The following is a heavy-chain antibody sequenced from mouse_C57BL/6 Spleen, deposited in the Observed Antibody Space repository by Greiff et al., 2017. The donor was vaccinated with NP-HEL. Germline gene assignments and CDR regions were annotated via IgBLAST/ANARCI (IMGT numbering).Heavy chain of an antibody. CDR3: ARDDPGDYFDY. V-gene: IGHV5-4*01. D-gene: IGHD4-1*01. Sequence: EVKLQESGGGLVKPGGSLKLSCAASGFTFSSYAMSWVRQTPEKRLEWVATISDGGSYTYYPDNVKGRFTISRDNAKNNLYLQMSHLKSEDTAMYYCARDDPGDYFDYWGQGTTLTVSS. J-gene: IGHJ2*01. CDR2: ISDGGSYT. CDR1: GFTFSSYA.